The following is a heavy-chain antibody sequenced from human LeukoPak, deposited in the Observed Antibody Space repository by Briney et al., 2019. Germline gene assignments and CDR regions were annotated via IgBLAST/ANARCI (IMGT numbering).Heavy chain of an antibody. CDR1: GFSFSSYG. D-gene: IGHD5-12*01. CDR3: ARTYSRESGYDFVFHY. J-gene: IGHJ4*02. Sequence: PGRSLRLSCAASGFSFSSYGLYWVRQAPGKGLEWVSAISYDGKSIHYADSVKGRFTISRDNSRNTVYLQMNSLRVEDTAVYYCARTYSRESGYDFVFHYWGRGTRVTVSS. CDR2: ISYDGKSI. V-gene: IGHV3-33*07.